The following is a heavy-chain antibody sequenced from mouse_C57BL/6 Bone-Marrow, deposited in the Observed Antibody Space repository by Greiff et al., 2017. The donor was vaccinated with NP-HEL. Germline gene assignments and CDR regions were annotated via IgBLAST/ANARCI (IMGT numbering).Heavy chain of an antibody. CDR3: ARWGDGYYDWYFDV. V-gene: IGHV1-72*01. Sequence: QVQLQQPVAELVKPGASVKLSCKASGYTFTSYWMHWVKQRPGRGLEWIGRIDPNSGGTKYNEQFKSKATLTVDKPSSTAYMQLSSLTSEDSAVYYCARWGDGYYDWYFDVWGTGTTVAVSS. D-gene: IGHD2-3*01. CDR1: GYTFTSYW. J-gene: IGHJ1*03. CDR2: IDPNSGGT.